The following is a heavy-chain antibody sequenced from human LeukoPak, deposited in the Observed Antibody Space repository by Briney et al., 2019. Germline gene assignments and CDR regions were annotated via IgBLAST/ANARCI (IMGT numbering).Heavy chain of an antibody. CDR1: GFSFTNYA. CDR3: ARRPVAAEYFQH. J-gene: IGHJ1*01. D-gene: IGHD6-25*01. V-gene: IGHV3-30*03. CDR2: ISYDESKI. Sequence: PGGSLRLSCTGSGFSFTNYAMHWVRQAPGEGLEWVAVISYDESKIYYADSVKGRFTISRDLSTNTLYLQMNSLTTEDTAMYFCARRPVAAEYFQHWGRGTLVTVSS.